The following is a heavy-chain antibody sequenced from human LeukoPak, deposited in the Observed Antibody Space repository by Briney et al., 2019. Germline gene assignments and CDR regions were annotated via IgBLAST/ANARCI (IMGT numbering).Heavy chain of an antibody. V-gene: IGHV3-21*01. CDR1: GFTFSSYS. CDR2: ISSSSSYI. J-gene: IGHJ4*02. CDR3: ARDKSPVVRGVISGGFDY. D-gene: IGHD3-10*01. Sequence: GGSLRLSCAASGFTFSSYSMNWVRQAPGKGLEWVSSISSSSSYIYYADSVKGRFTISRDNAKNSLYLQMDSLRAEDTAVYYCARDKSPVVRGVISGGFDYWGQGTLVTVSS.